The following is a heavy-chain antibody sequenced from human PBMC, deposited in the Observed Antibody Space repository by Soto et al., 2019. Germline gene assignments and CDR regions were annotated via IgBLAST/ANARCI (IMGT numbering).Heavy chain of an antibody. D-gene: IGHD5-18*01. V-gene: IGHV1-8*01. J-gene: IGHJ4*02. CDR2: MNPKSANT. CDR1: RYTFINYD. CDR3: VREEHNYGRTFDY. Sequence: ASVKVSCKASRYTFINYDINWVRQATGQGLEWMGWMNPKSANTGYAQNFQGRVTMTRNTSINTAYMELSRLRSEDTAVYYCVREEHNYGRTFDYWGQGTPVTVSS.